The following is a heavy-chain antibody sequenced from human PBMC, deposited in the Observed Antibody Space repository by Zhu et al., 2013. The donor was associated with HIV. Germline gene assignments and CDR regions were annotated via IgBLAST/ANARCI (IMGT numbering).Heavy chain of an antibody. Sequence: QVQLVQSGTEVKKPGASVRVSCKTSKYTFTAYYIHWVRQAPGQGLEWMGWINPSGGSTSYAQKFQGRVTMTRDTSTSTVYMELSSLRSEDTAVYYCARDTVPRGYSGYDSGSWFDPWGQGTLVTVSS. CDR3: ARDTVPRGYSGYDSGSWFDP. V-gene: IGHV1-46*01. CDR2: INPSGGST. D-gene: IGHD5-12*01. J-gene: IGHJ5*02. CDR1: KYTFTAYY.